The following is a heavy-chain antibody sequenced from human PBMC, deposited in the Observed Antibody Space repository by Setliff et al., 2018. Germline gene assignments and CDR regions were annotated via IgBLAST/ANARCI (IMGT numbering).Heavy chain of an antibody. CDR1: RFTFSNYA. CDR3: ARTTGYRLEGDFDY. D-gene: IGHD1-1*01. V-gene: IGHV3-23*01. J-gene: IGHJ4*02. Sequence: GGSLRLSCAASRFTFSNYAMSWVRQAPGKGLEWVSAISGNPTYYADSVKGRFTVSRDNAKNSLYLQMTSLRAEDTAIYYCARTTGYRLEGDFDYWGQGTLVTVSS. CDR2: ISGNPT.